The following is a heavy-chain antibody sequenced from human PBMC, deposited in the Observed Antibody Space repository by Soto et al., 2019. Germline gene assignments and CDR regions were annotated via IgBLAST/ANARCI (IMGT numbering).Heavy chain of an antibody. CDR3: ARGVGTSWFAP. CDR1: GYTFTDYY. D-gene: IGHD1-26*01. J-gene: IGHJ5*02. CDR2: INTKTGGT. V-gene: IGHV1-2*04. Sequence: ASVKVSCKASGYTFTDYYMHWVRQAPGQGLEWMGWINTKTGGTNYAQNFQGWVTMTRDTSIRAVYMELSRVKADDTAVYYCARGVGTSWFAPWGQGTLVTVSS.